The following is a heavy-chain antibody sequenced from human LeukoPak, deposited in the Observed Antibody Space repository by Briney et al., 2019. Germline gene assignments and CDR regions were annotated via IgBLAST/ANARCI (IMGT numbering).Heavy chain of an antibody. CDR3: AKDWRRILYF. J-gene: IGHJ4*02. V-gene: IGHV3-7*01. D-gene: IGHD2-15*01. Sequence: GGSLRLSCAVSGFTFSSYWMSWVRQAPGKGLEWVANIKQDGSEKYYVDSVKGRFTISRDNAKNSLYLQMNSLRAEDTAVYYCAKDWRRILYFWGQGTLVTVSS. CDR2: IKQDGSEK. CDR1: GFTFSSYW.